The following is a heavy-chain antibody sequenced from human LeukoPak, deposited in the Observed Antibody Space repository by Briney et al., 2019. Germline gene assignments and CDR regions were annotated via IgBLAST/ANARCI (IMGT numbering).Heavy chain of an antibody. D-gene: IGHD4-17*01. V-gene: IGHV3-74*01. CDR3: ARGIPRSYGTDY. CDR1: GFTFSNYW. Sequence: PGGSLRPSCAASGFTFSNYWMHWVRQAPGKGLVWVSRINSDGSTTNYADSVKGRFTISRDNAENTLYLQMISLRAEDTAVYYCARGIPRSYGTDYWGQGTLVTVSS. J-gene: IGHJ4*02. CDR2: INSDGSTT.